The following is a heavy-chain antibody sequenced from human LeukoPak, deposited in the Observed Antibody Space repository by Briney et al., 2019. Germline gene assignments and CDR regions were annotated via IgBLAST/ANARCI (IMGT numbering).Heavy chain of an antibody. V-gene: IGHV1-69*13. D-gene: IGHD3-22*01. CDR3: ARNDDYYDSSGYPYYFDY. J-gene: IGHJ4*02. CDR2: IIPIFGTA. Sequence: ASVKVSCKASGGTFSSYAISWVRQAPGQGLEWMGGIIPIFGTANYAQKFQGRVTITADESTSTAYMELSSLRSEDTAVYYCARNDDYYDSSGYPYYFDYWGQGTLVTVSS. CDR1: GGTFSSYA.